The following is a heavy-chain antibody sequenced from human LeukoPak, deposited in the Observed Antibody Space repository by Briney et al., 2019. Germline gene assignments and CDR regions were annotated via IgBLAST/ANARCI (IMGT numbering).Heavy chain of an antibody. Sequence: PGGSLRLSCAVSGFPFSTFWMSWVRQAPGKGLEWVANINQDGSEKYYVDSVRGRFAISRDNAKNSLYLQMNSLRAEDTAVYYCARWDSSSWYQIGLDAFDMWGQGTMVTVSS. D-gene: IGHD6-13*01. CDR2: INQDGSEK. J-gene: IGHJ3*02. CDR3: ARWDSSSWYQIGLDAFDM. V-gene: IGHV3-7*01. CDR1: GFPFSTFW.